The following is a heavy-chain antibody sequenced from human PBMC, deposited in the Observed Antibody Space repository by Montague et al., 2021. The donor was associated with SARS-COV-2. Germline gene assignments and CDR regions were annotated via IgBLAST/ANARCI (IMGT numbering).Heavy chain of an antibody. D-gene: IGHD1-26*01. Sequence: TLSLTCSVSGGSISSANYYWSWIRQHPGKGLEFIGYIYYSGSSFYNPSLKSRVTISVDTSKNRFSLRLSSVTAADTAIYFCASQSGSYYNYFDLWGQGTLVTVSS. CDR1: GGSISSANYY. CDR3: ASQSGSYYNYFDL. CDR2: IYYSGSS. V-gene: IGHV4-31*03. J-gene: IGHJ4*02.